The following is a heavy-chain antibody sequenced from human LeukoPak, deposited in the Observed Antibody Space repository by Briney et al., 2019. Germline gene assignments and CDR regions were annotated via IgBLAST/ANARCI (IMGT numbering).Heavy chain of an antibody. J-gene: IGHJ5*02. D-gene: IGHD6-13*01. Sequence: SETLSLTCAVYGGSFSDSYWSWIRQPPGKGLEWIGEINHSGSTNYNPSLKSRVTISVDTSKNQFSLKLSSVTAADTAVYYCARGYGSSWSYNWFDPWGQGTLVTVSS. CDR2: INHSGST. CDR1: GGSFSDSY. CDR3: ARGYGSSWSYNWFDP. V-gene: IGHV4-34*01.